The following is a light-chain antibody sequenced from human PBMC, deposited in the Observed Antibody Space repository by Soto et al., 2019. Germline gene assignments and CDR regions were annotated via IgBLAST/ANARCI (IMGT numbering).Light chain of an antibody. Sequence: EIVLTQSPGTLSLSPGERATLSCRASLSVSSTYIAWYQQNPGRAPRLLIYGASSRATGIPDRFSGSGSGTDFTLTISRLEPEDFAVYFCQQYGRSPPFTFGQGTKVDIK. CDR3: QQYGRSPPFT. CDR2: GAS. J-gene: IGKJ2*01. CDR1: LSVSSTY. V-gene: IGKV3-20*01.